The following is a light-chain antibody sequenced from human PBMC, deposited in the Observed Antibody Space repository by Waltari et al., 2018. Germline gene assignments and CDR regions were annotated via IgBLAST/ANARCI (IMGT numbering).Light chain of an antibody. CDR3: AAWDDSLEEV. CDR2: RNK. V-gene: IGLV1-47*01. J-gene: IGLJ2*01. Sequence: QSVLTQPPSASGAPGQRVTISCSGSSSNIGSNFVYWYQQRPGTAPKLLIYRNKQQPSGVPDRFSSSKCGTSASLAIRGLRSEEEAHYYCAAWDDSLEEVFGGGTKLTVL. CDR1: SSNIGSNF.